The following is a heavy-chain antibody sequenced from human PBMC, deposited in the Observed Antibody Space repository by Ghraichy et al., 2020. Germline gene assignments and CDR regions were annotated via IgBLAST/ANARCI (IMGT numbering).Heavy chain of an antibody. V-gene: IGHV3-23*01. D-gene: IGHD2-2*01. CDR3: AKAREYCTSTSCFRAFDY. Sequence: GGSLRLSCAYSRFTFSSYALNWDCQAPWEGLQWVSAISGSGGSIHYVDSVRGRFTISRDNSKNTLYLQMNSLRAEDTASYYCAKAREYCTSTSCFRAFDYWGQGTLVTVSS. J-gene: IGHJ4*02. CDR1: RFTFSSYA. CDR2: ISGSGGSI.